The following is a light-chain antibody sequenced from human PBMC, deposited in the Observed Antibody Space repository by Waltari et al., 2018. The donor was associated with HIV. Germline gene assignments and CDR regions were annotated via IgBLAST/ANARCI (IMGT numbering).Light chain of an antibody. Sequence: QSALTQPASVSGSPGQSITISCTGTSSDVGGYTYVSWYQQHPGKAPILMIYEVTNRPSGVSNRVSGTQSGNTASLTISGLQGEDEADYYCSSYTSSSLEIFGGGTKLTVL. CDR2: EVT. CDR3: SSYTSSSLEI. V-gene: IGLV2-14*03. J-gene: IGLJ2*01. CDR1: SSDVGGYTY.